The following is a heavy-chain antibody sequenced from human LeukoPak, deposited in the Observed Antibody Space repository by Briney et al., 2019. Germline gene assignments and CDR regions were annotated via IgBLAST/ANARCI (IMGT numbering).Heavy chain of an antibody. CDR1: GGSFSSGSYY. CDR2: LYYSGST. CDR3: ARGAALYSSGWSGAFDI. V-gene: IGHV4-61*01. Sequence: KTSETLSLTCTVSGGSFSSGSYYWSWIRQPPGKGLEWIGYLYYSGSTNYNPSLKSRVTISVDTSKNQFSLKLSSVTAADTAVYYCARGAALYSSGWSGAFDIWGQGTMVTVSS. D-gene: IGHD6-19*01. J-gene: IGHJ3*02.